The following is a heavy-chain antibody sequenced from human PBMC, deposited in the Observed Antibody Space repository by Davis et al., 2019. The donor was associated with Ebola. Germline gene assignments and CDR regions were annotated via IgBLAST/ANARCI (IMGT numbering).Heavy chain of an antibody. Sequence: SVKVSCKASRGTFRSYPISWVRQAPGQGLEWMGGIISIFGTANYAQKFQGRVTITADESTSTAYMKLSSLRSEDTAVYYCATILYPVSYYYYYGMDDWGQGTTVTVSS. D-gene: IGHD2-8*01. CDR1: RGTFRSYP. V-gene: IGHV1-69*13. CDR2: IISIFGTA. J-gene: IGHJ6*02. CDR3: ATILYPVSYYYYYGMDD.